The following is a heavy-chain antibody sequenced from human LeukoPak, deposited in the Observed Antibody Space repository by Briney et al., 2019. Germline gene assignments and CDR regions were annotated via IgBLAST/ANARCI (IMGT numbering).Heavy chain of an antibody. CDR2: IIPIFGTA. CDR1: GGTFSSYT. Sequence: ASVKVSCKASGGTFSSYTISWVQQAPGQGLEWMGGIIPIFGTANYAQKFQGRVTITADESTSTAYMELSSLRSEDTAVYYCARVPVSRYSGPVYGMDVWGQGTTVTVSS. V-gene: IGHV1-69*13. CDR3: ARVPVSRYSGPVYGMDV. J-gene: IGHJ6*02. D-gene: IGHD3-10*01.